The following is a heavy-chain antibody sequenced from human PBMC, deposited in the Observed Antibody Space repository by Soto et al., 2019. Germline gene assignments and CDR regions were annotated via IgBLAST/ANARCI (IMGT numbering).Heavy chain of an antibody. J-gene: IGHJ6*02. Sequence: GESLKISCKGSGYSFTSYWISWVRQMPGKGLEWMGRIDPSDSYTNYSPSFQGHVTISADKSISTAYLQWSSPKASDTAMYYCARHGEGYCSSTSCYYYYGMDVWGQGTTVTVSS. CDR2: IDPSDSYT. V-gene: IGHV5-10-1*01. CDR1: GYSFTSYW. D-gene: IGHD2-2*01. CDR3: ARHGEGYCSSTSCYYYYGMDV.